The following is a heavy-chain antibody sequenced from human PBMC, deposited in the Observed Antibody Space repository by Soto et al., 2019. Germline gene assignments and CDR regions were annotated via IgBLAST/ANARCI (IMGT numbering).Heavy chain of an antibody. V-gene: IGHV3-23*01. D-gene: IGHD3-10*01. CDR2: ISGSGGGT. CDR1: GFTFNSHA. Sequence: EVQLLESGGGLAQPGGSLRLSCEASGFTFNSHAMNWVRQAPGKGLEWVSGISGSGGGTYYADSVKGRFTISRDNSKNTVFLAMSSLRDEDTAVYYCAKVYFFAVGANDYWGQGTPVTVSS. J-gene: IGHJ4*02. CDR3: AKVYFFAVGANDY.